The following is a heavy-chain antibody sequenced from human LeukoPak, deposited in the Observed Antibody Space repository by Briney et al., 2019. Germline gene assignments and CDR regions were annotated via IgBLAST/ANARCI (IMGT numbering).Heavy chain of an antibody. Sequence: AGGSLRLSCVASGFTFSSYWMPWVRQAPGKGLVWVSRINSDGSSTSYADSVKGRFTISRDNAKNTLYLQMNSLRAEDTAVYYCARKNYDFLSGGPKHFDYWGQGTLVTVSS. D-gene: IGHD3-3*01. CDR3: ARKNYDFLSGGPKHFDY. J-gene: IGHJ4*02. V-gene: IGHV3-74*01. CDR2: INSDGSST. CDR1: GFTFSSYW.